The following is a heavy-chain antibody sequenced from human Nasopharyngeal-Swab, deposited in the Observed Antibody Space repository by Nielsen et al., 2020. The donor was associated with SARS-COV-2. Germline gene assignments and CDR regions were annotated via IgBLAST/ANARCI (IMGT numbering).Heavy chain of an antibody. CDR3: ARDRRGGYCSSTSCSNWFDP. J-gene: IGHJ5*02. CDR2: ISAYNGNT. D-gene: IGHD2-2*01. V-gene: IGHV1-18*01. Sequence: WVRQAPGQGLEWMGWISAYNGNTNYAQKLQGRVTMTTDTSTSTAYMELRSPRSDDTAVYYCARDRRGGYCSSTSCSNWFDPWGQGTLVTVSS.